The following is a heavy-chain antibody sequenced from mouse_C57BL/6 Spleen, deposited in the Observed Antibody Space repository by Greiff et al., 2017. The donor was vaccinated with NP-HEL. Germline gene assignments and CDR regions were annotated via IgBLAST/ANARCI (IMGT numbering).Heavy chain of an antibody. V-gene: IGHV1-15*01. Sequence: QVQLQQSGAELVRPGASVTLSCKASGYTFTDYEMHWVKQTPVHGLEWIGAIDPETGGTAYNQKFKGKAILTADKSSSTAYMELRSLTSEDSAVYYCTRRAYDYYLDYGGQGTTLTVSS. D-gene: IGHD2-4*01. J-gene: IGHJ2*01. CDR3: TRRAYDYYLDY. CDR1: GYTFTDYE. CDR2: IDPETGGT.